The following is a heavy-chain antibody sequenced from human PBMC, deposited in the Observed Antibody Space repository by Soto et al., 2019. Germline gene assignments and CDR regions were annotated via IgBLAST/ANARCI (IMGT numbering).Heavy chain of an antibody. V-gene: IGHV5-51*01. CDR2: IYPSDSDT. Sequence: ESLKISCQVSGYTFTIYWIGWVRQMPGKGLEWMGIIYPSDSDTRYSPSFQGQVTISADQSINTAYLQWDSLKASDTAIYYCARPATTVADNFELWGPGTPVTVSS. D-gene: IGHD4-17*01. CDR1: GYTFTIYW. J-gene: IGHJ4*02. CDR3: ARPATTVADNFEL.